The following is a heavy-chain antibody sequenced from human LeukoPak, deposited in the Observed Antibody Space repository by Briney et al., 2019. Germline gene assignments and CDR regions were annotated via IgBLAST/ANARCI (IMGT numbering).Heavy chain of an antibody. V-gene: IGHV3-23*01. CDR2: ISGGGDTT. Sequence: GGSLRLSCSASGFSFSSYTMTWVRQAPGKGPEWVSIISGGGDTTFYTDSVKGRFTISRDNSKNTLILQMNSLRAEDAAVYYCAKSGYNRFDYWGQGILVTVSS. D-gene: IGHD5-24*01. CDR3: AKSGYNRFDY. J-gene: IGHJ4*02. CDR1: GFSFSSYT.